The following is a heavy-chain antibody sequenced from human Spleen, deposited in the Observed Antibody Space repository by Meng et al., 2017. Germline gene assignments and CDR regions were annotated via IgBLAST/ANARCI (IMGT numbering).Heavy chain of an antibody. CDR1: GPTFSSFD. D-gene: IGHD3-10*01. V-gene: IGHV3-48*03. CDR2: INTISNTI. Sequence: GESLKISCEASGPTFSSFDMHWVRLAPGKGLEWISYINTISNTIYYADSVKHRFTISRDNAKNSLYLQMNSLRAEDTAVYYCAKVWGSGSYYTYYYYGMDVWGQGTTVTVSS. J-gene: IGHJ6*02. CDR3: AKVWGSGSYYTYYYYGMDV.